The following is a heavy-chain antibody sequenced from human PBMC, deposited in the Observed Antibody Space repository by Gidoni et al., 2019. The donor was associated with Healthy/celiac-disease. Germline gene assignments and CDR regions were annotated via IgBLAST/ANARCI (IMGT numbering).Heavy chain of an antibody. CDR2: MRGSGGST. J-gene: IGHJ6*02. Sequence: EVQLLESGGGLVQPGGSLRLSCAASGFTFSSYAMSWVRQAPGQGLEWVSAMRGSGGSTYYADSVKGRFTISRDNSKNTLYLQMNSLRAEDTAVYYCAKSMVRGDPYGMDVWGQGTTVTVSS. V-gene: IGHV3-23*01. D-gene: IGHD3-10*01. CDR1: GFTFSSYA. CDR3: AKSMVRGDPYGMDV.